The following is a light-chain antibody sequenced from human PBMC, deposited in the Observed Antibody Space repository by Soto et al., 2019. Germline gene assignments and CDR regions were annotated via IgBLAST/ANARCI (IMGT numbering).Light chain of an antibody. CDR1: SSDVGSYNL. V-gene: IGLV2-23*02. CDR2: EVS. CDR3: CSYAGSSTFVV. Sequence: QSALTQPASVSGSPGQSITISCTGTSSDVGSYNLVSWYQQHPGKAPKLMIYEVSKRPSGVSNRFSGSKSGNTASLTTSGLQAEEEADYYCCSYAGSSTFVVFGGGTKVTVL. J-gene: IGLJ2*01.